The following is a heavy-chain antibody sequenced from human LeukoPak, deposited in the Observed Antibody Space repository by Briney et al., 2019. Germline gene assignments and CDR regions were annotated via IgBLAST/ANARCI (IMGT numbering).Heavy chain of an antibody. J-gene: IGHJ4*02. Sequence: GGSLRLSCAASGFTFSNYEMNWVRQAPGKGLEWVSYISSGGRGKDYADSVKGRFTISRDNAKNSLYLQMNSLRAEDTAVYFCARDLRGYQDYWGQGTLVTVSS. CDR1: GFTFSNYE. CDR2: ISSGGRGK. V-gene: IGHV3-48*03. D-gene: IGHD2-2*01. CDR3: ARDLRGYQDY.